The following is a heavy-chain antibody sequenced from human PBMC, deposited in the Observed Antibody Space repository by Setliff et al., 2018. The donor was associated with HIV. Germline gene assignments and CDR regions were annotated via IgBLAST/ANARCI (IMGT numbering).Heavy chain of an antibody. V-gene: IGHV4-39*07. CDR1: GDTFSSNSNH. D-gene: IGHD3-22*01. CDR2: IKYGGTT. J-gene: IGHJ4*01. Sequence: SDTLSLTCTVSGDTFSSNSNHWGWIRQPPGKGLEWNGNIKYGGTTYYNPSLKSRVSISIDKSKIQFSLKLTSVTAADTAVYFCARDPHYFDTSGYYSWFYFDYWGHGTLVTVSS. CDR3: ARDPHYFDTSGYYSWFYFDY.